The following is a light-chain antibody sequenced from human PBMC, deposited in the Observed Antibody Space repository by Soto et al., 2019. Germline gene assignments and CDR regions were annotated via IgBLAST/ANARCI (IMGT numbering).Light chain of an antibody. CDR2: DVS. J-gene: IGLJ1*01. CDR3: SSYTSISTYV. Sequence: QSALTQPASVSGSPGQSITISCTGTNSDVGGYNYVSWYQQHPGKAPKLMIYDVSNRPSGVSNRFSGSKSGNTASLTISGLQADDEADYYCSSYTSISTYVFGTGTKVTVL. CDR1: NSDVGGYNY. V-gene: IGLV2-14*01.